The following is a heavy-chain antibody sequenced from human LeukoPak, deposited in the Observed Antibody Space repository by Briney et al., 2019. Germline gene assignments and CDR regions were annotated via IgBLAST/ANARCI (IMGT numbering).Heavy chain of an antibody. CDR1: GGSFSGYY. D-gene: IGHD3-10*01. J-gene: IGHJ4*02. V-gene: IGHV4-34*01. CDR3: ARVNYGSGRPFDY. CDR2: INHSGST. Sequence: PSETLSLTCAVYGGSFSGYYWSWIRQPPGKGLEWIGEINHSGSTNYNPSLKSRVTISVDTSKNQFSLKLSSVTAADTAVYYCARVNYGSGRPFDYWGQGTLVTVSS.